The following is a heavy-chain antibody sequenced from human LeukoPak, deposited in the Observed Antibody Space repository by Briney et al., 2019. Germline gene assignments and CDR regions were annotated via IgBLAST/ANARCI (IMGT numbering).Heavy chain of an antibody. CDR3: AKEAGGYSSGWYYFDQ. Sequence: GGSLRLSCVASVFTFSSYGLHWVRQAPGKGLEWVAVISYDGSNKYYADSVRGRFSISRDNSKNSLYLQMNSLRAEDTAVYYCAKEAGGYSSGWYYFDQWGQGTLVTVSS. V-gene: IGHV3-30*18. CDR2: ISYDGSNK. J-gene: IGHJ4*02. CDR1: VFTFSSYG. D-gene: IGHD6-19*01.